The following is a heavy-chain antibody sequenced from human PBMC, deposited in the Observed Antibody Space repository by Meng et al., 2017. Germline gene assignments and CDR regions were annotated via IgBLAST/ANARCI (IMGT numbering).Heavy chain of an antibody. CDR2: INPTSGGT. Sequence: QLVRFVALGKNPGVSVQVACQAAGHTVHDYYMHWVRQAPGQGLEWMGRINPTSGGTNYAQKFQGRVTMTRDTSISTAYMELSRLRSDDTAVYYCARGTKYYYDSSGYYLVWGQGTLVTVSS. V-gene: IGHV1-2*06. CDR3: ARGTKYYYDSSGYYLV. J-gene: IGHJ4*02. D-gene: IGHD3-22*01. CDR1: GHTVHDYY.